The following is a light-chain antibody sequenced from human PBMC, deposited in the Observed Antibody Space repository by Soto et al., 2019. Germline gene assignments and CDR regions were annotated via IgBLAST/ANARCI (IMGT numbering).Light chain of an antibody. CDR2: TAS. CDR3: QQSYTVPIT. V-gene: IGKV1-39*01. CDR1: QSISNR. Sequence: DIQMTQSPPSLSAYVGDRVTFTCRARQSISNRLNWYQQQPGQAPKLLIYTASTLEGGVPSRFSGSGSGTDFTLTINSLQPEDFATYYCQQSYTVPITFGPGTTVDIK. J-gene: IGKJ3*01.